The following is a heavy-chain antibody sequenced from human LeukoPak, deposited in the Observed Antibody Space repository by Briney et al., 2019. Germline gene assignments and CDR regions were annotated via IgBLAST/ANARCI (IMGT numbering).Heavy chain of an antibody. CDR2: INNDGSDV. V-gene: IGHV3-74*01. J-gene: IGHJ4*02. Sequence: GGSLRLSCAASGFTFNTYWMHWVRQAPGKGLVWVSRINNDGSDVSYADSVKGRFTISRDNAKNTLYLQMNSVRAEDTAVYYCARGPFYDFWSGYTGIVDYWGQGTLVTVSS. CDR3: ARGPFYDFWSGYTGIVDY. CDR1: GFTFNTYW. D-gene: IGHD3-3*01.